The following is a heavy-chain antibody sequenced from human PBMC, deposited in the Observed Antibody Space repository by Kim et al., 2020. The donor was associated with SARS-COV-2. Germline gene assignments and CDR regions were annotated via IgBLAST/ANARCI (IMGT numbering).Heavy chain of an antibody. CDR3: AKESVEYGGNYYYYGMDV. CDR1: GFTFSSYG. V-gene: IGHV3-33*06. J-gene: IGHJ6*02. Sequence: GGSLRLSCAASGFTFSSYGMHWVRQAPGKGLEWVAVIWYDGSNKYYADSVKGRFTISRDNSKNTLYLQMNSLRAEDTAVYYCAKESVEYGGNYYYYGMDVWGQGTTVTVSS. CDR2: IWYDGSNK. D-gene: IGHD2-15*01.